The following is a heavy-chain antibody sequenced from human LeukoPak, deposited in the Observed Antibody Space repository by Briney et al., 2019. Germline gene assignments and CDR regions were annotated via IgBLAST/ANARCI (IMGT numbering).Heavy chain of an antibody. J-gene: IGHJ4*02. CDR1: GFTFSSSA. CDR2: ISNNGGYT. Sequence: GGSLRLSCAASGFTFSSSAMSWVRQAPGKGLEWVSAISNNGGYTYYADSVQGRFSISRDNSKSTLCLQMNSLRAEDTAVYYCAKQLGYCSDGSCYFPYRGQGTLVTVSS. V-gene: IGHV3-23*01. CDR3: AKQLGYCSDGSCYFPY. D-gene: IGHD2-15*01.